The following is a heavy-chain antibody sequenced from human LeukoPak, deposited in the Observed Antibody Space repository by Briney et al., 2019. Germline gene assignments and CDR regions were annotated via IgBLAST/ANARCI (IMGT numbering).Heavy chain of an antibody. CDR2: INPTGGST. D-gene: IGHD6-6*01. J-gene: IGHJ4*02. V-gene: IGHV1-46*01. Sequence: ASVKVSCKASGYTFTSYYMHWVRQAPGQGLEWMGLINPTGGSTGYAQKFQGRVTMTRDTSISTAYMELSRLRSDDTAVYYCARQYSNSPGGFWGQGTLVTVSS. CDR3: ARQYSNSPGGF. CDR1: GYTFTSYY.